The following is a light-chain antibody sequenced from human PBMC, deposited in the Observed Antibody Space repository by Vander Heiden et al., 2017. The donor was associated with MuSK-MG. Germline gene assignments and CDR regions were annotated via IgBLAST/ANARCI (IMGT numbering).Light chain of an antibody. CDR3: QQRSNWPVT. J-gene: IGKJ3*01. V-gene: IGKV3-11*01. CDR2: DAS. Sequence: EIVLTQSPATLSLSPGERATLSCRASQSVSSYLAWYQQKPGQAPRLLIYDASNRATGIPARFSGSGSGTDFTLTISSLEPEDFAVYYCQQRSNWPVTFGPGTKVXIK. CDR1: QSVSSY.